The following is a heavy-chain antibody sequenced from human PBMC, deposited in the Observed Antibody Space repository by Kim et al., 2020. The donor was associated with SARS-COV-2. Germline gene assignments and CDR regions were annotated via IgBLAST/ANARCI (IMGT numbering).Heavy chain of an antibody. CDR1: GFTFDDYA. D-gene: IGHD2-2*01. CDR2: ISWDGGST. J-gene: IGHJ4*02. Sequence: GGSLRLSCAASGFTFDDYAMHWVRQAPGKGLEWVSLISWDGGSTYYADSVKGRFTISRDNSKNSLYLQMNSLRAEDTALYYCAKQSQLLYYFDYWGQGTLVTVSS. V-gene: IGHV3-43D*03. CDR3: AKQSQLLYYFDY.